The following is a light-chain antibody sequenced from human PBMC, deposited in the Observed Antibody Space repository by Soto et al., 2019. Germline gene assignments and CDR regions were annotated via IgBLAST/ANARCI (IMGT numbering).Light chain of an antibody. CDR1: QNIGEY. J-gene: IGKJ2*01. Sequence: DIQMTQSPSSLSASLGDRVTISCRASQNIGEYLIWYQQKPGKAPNVLIYGASNLQSGVTSRFSGSGSGTDFPLTISSLQPEDFATYFGQQSYTTPVYSCGQGTKLEIK. CDR3: QQSYTTPVYS. V-gene: IGKV1-39*01. CDR2: GAS.